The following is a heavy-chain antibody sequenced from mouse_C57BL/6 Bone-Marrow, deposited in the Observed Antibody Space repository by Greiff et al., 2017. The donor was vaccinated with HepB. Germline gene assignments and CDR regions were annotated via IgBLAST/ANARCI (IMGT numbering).Heavy chain of an antibody. V-gene: IGHV1-64*01. D-gene: IGHD2-5*01. Sequence: VKLVESGAELVKPGASVKLSCKASGYTFTSYWMHWVKQRPGQGLEWIGMIHPNSGSTNYNEKFKSKATLTVDKSSSTAYMQLSSLTSEDSAVYYCARLYSNYVYFDYWGQGTTLTVSS. CDR1: GYTFTSYW. CDR3: ARLYSNYVYFDY. CDR2: IHPNSGST. J-gene: IGHJ2*01.